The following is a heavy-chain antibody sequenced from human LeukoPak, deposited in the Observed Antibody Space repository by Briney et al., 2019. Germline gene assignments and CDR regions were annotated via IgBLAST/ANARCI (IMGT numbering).Heavy chain of an antibody. D-gene: IGHD5-12*01. CDR3: ARVRRSGYDWEY. V-gene: IGHV3-30*04. CDR2: ISYDGSNK. CDR1: GFTFSSYA. Sequence: GRSLRLSCAASGFTFSSYAMHWVRQAPGKGLEWVAVISYDGSNKYYADSVKGRFTISRDNAKNSLYLQMNSLRAEDTAVYDCARVRRSGYDWEYWGQGTLVTVSS. J-gene: IGHJ4*02.